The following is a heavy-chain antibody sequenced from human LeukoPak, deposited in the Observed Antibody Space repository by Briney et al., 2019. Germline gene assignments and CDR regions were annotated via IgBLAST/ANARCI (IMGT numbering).Heavy chain of an antibody. CDR3: ARVTYDFWSSPTYYMDV. V-gene: IGHV3-48*01. D-gene: IGHD3-3*01. Sequence: GGSLRLSCAASGFTFSSYSMTWVRQAPGKGLECVSYISSSSSTIYYADSVKGRFTISRDNAKNSLYLQMNSLRAEDTAVYYCARVTYDFWSSPTYYMDVWGKGTTVTVSS. CDR2: ISSSSSTI. J-gene: IGHJ6*03. CDR1: GFTFSSYS.